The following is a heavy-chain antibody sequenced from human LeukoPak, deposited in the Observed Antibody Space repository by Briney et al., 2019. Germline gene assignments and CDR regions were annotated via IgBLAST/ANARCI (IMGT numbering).Heavy chain of an antibody. V-gene: IGHV4-38-2*01. D-gene: IGHD1-1*01. J-gene: IGHJ4*02. Sequence: SETLSLTCAVSGYSISSGSYWGWIRQPPGKGLEWIGSIYHSGSTYYNPSLKSRVTISVDTSKNQFSLKLSSVTAADTAVYYCARGTTFFDYWGQGTLVTVSS. CDR1: GYSISSGSY. CDR2: IYHSGST. CDR3: ARGTTFFDY.